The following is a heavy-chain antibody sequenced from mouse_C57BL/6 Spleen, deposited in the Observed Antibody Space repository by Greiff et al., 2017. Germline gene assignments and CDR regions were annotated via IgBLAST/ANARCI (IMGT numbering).Heavy chain of an antibody. CDR3: ARIYYDYDAYAMDY. D-gene: IGHD2-4*01. Sequence: QVQLKESGPGLVQPSQSLSITCTVSGFSLTSYGVHWVRQSPGKGLEWLGVLWRGGSTDYNAAFMSRLSITKDNSKSQVFFKMNSLQADDTAIYYCARIYYDYDAYAMDYWGQGTSVTVSS. J-gene: IGHJ4*01. CDR2: LWRGGST. CDR1: GFSLTSYG. V-gene: IGHV2-5*01.